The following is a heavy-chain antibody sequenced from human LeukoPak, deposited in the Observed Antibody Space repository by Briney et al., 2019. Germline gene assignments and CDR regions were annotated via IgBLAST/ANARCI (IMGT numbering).Heavy chain of an antibody. CDR2: INHSGST. Sequence: SETLSLTCAVYGDSFSGFYWSWIRQPPGKGLEWIGEINHSGSTNYNPSLKSRVTISADTSKNRFSLSLSSVTAADTAMYYCARGPLGYCSSSSCHGPDYWGQGTLVTVSS. J-gene: IGHJ4*02. D-gene: IGHD2-2*01. V-gene: IGHV4-34*01. CDR1: GDSFSGFY. CDR3: ARGPLGYCSSSSCHGPDY.